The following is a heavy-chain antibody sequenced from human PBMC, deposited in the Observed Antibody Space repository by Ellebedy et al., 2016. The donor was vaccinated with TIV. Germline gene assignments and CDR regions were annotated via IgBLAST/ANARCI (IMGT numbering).Heavy chain of an antibody. CDR2: IIPIFGTA. CDR1: GGTFSSYA. V-gene: IGHV1-69*13. D-gene: IGHD6-13*01. CDR3: ARNEATAGYGMDV. J-gene: IGHJ6*02. Sequence: AASVKVSCKASGGTFSSYAISWVRQAPGQGLEWMGGIIPIFGTANYAQKFQGRVTITADESTSTAYMELSSLRSEDTAVYYCARNEATAGYGMDVWGQGTTVTVSS.